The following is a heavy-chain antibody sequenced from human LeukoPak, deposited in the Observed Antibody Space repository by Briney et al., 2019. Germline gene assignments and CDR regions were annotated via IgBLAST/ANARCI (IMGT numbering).Heavy chain of an antibody. CDR2: INPNSGGT. Sequence: ASVKVSCKASGYTFTGYYMHWVRQAPGQGLEWMGWINPNSGGTNYAQKFQGRVTMTRDTSISTAYMELSRLRSDDTAVYYCARDSGGIYSGSSLLFDYWGQGTLVTVSS. CDR3: ARDSGGIYSGSSLLFDY. CDR1: GYTFTGYY. V-gene: IGHV1-2*02. J-gene: IGHJ4*02. D-gene: IGHD6-6*01.